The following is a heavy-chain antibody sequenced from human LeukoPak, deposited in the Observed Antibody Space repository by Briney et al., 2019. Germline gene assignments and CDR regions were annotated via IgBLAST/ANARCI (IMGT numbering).Heavy chain of an antibody. J-gene: IGHJ4*02. CDR2: GINK. CDR3: AKDVPRYCSGGSCSTIDY. D-gene: IGHD2-15*01. Sequence: GINKYYAVSVKGRFTIYRDNYKNKMYLQMNSLRAEDTAVYYRAKDVPRYCSGGSCSTIDYWGQGTLVTVSS. V-gene: IGHV3-30*02.